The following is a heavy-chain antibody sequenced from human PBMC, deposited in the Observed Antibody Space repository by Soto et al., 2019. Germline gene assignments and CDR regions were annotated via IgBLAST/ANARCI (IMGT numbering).Heavy chain of an antibody. CDR2: VHISGHS. D-gene: IGHD2-15*01. CDR1: GGSVRAPDW. V-gene: IGHV4-4*02. CDR3: ARVRQGCSANNRYFDP. J-gene: IGHJ2*01. Sequence: PSETLSLTCTLSGGSVRAPDWWNWVRQSPDKGLEWIAEVHISGHSNYNPSLRSRVSVSIDSSKNQFYLNLNSVTAADTAIYYCARVRQGCSANNRYFDPWGRGTQVTVSS.